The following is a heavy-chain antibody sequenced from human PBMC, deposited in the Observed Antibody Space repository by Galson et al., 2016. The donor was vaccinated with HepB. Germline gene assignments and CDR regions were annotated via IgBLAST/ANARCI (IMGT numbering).Heavy chain of an antibody. CDR1: GSSFDSYW. Sequence: QSGAEVKKPGESLKISCRGSGSSFDSYWIGWVRQMPGKGLEWMGIIYPGDFDTRYSPSFQDHVTISVDKSISTAYLQWSSLTASDTAMYYCARSLTGSSDFWGAIYNFYASDVWGQGTTVIVS. CDR2: IYPGDFDT. D-gene: IGHD3-3*01. CDR3: ARSLTGSSDFWGAIYNFYASDV. V-gene: IGHV5-51*01. J-gene: IGHJ6*02.